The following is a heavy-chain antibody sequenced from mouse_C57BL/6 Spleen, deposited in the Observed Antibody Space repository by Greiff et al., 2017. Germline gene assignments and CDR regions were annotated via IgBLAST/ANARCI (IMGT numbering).Heavy chain of an antibody. CDR3: ARYDDGTRRGYFDV. D-gene: IGHD4-1*01. J-gene: IGHJ1*03. CDR2: IRNKANGYTT. CDR1: GFTFTDYY. Sequence: DVKLVESGGGLVQPGGSLSLSCAASGFTFTDYYMSWVRKPPGKALEWLGFIRNKANGYTTEYSASVKGRFTISRDNSQSILYLQMNALRAEDSATYYCARYDDGTRRGYFDVWGTGTTVTVSS. V-gene: IGHV7-3*01.